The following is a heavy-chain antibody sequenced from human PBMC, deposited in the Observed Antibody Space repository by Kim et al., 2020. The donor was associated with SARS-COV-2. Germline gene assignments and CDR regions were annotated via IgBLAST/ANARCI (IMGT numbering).Heavy chain of an antibody. J-gene: IGHJ2*01. CDR2: INHSGST. D-gene: IGHD4-17*01. CDR3: ARESGETTVVTRYWYFDL. V-gene: IGHV4-34*01. CDR1: GGSFSGYY. Sequence: SETLSLTCAVYGGSFSGYYWSWIRQPPGKGLEWIGEINHSGSTNYNPSFKSRVTISVDTSKNQFSLKLNSVTAADTAVYYCARESGETTVVTRYWYFDLWGRGTLVTVSS.